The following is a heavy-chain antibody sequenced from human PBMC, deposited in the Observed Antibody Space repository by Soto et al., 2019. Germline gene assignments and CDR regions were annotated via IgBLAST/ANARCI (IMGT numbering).Heavy chain of an antibody. CDR2: IYHSGST. V-gene: IGHV4-4*02. J-gene: IGHJ4*02. D-gene: IGHD3-10*01. Sequence: SETLSLTCAVSGGSISSSNWWSWVRQPTGKGLEWIGEIYHSGSTNYNPSLKSRVTISVDKSKNQFSLKLSSVTAADTAVYYCARANTMVRGVIITSYYFDYWGQGTLVTAPQ. CDR1: GGSISSSNW. CDR3: ARANTMVRGVIITSYYFDY.